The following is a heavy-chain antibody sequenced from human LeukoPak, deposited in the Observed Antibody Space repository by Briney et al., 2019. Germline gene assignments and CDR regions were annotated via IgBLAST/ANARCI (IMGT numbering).Heavy chain of an antibody. CDR2: IDPDGSRT. V-gene: IGHV3-74*01. Sequence: GGSLRLSCAASGFTFSSYWMYWVRQTPGKGLVCVSRIDPDGSRTTYADSVKGRFTISRDNAKSTLYLQINSLRVDDTALYYCVNFGLGAWGQGALVSVSS. CDR1: GFTFSSYW. J-gene: IGHJ5*02. D-gene: IGHD3-3*01. CDR3: VNFGLGA.